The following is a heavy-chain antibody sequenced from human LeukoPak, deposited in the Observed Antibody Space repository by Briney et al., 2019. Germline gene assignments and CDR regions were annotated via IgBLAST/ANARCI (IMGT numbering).Heavy chain of an antibody. J-gene: IGHJ2*01. CDR3: ARDIDWYFDL. CDR2: INDCGST. CDR1: GGSFSDYY. Sequence: SETLSLTCAVYGGSFSDYYWRWIRQPPGKGLEWIGEINDCGSTNNNPSLKSRVIILIDTSKNQFSLKLSSVTAADTAVYYCARDIDWYFDLWGRGTLVTVSS. D-gene: IGHD2-15*01. V-gene: IGHV4-34*01.